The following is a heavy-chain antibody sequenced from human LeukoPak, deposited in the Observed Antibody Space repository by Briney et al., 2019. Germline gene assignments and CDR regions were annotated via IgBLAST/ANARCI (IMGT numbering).Heavy chain of an antibody. D-gene: IGHD1-26*01. CDR2: IYHSGST. CDR3: ARGYSGSYLYYFDY. V-gene: IGHV4-4*02. CDR1: GGSISSSNW. Sequence: PSGTLSLTCAVSGGSISSSNWWSWVRQPPGKGLEWIGEIYHSGSTNYNPSLKSRVTISVDKSKNQFSLKLSSVTAADTAVYYCARGYSGSYLYYFDYWGQGTLVTVSS. J-gene: IGHJ4*02.